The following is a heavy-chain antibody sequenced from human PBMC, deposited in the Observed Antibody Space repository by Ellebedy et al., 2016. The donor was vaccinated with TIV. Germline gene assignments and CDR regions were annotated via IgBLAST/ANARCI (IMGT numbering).Heavy chain of an antibody. CDR2: ISPYDGDT. Sequence: AASVKVSCKAYGYTFSAHYIHWVRQAPGQGLEWMGWISPYDGDTYYAQRFQGRVTMTWDTSITAAYMELSSLTSDDTATAVFYCARGGSSNWYEAFDFWGQGTLVTASS. CDR3: ARGGSSNWYEAFDF. D-gene: IGHD6-13*01. CDR1: GYTFSAHY. V-gene: IGHV1-2*02. J-gene: IGHJ4*02.